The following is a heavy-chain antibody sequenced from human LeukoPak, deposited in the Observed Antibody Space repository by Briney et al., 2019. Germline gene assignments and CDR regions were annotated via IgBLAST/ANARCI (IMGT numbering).Heavy chain of an antibody. J-gene: IGHJ6*02. CDR1: GFTFSSYW. CDR3: ARYFGDPQGMDV. V-gene: IGHV3-48*02. CDR2: ISGSSGMI. Sequence: GGSLRLSCAASGFTFSSYWMSWVRQAPGKGLEWVAYISGSSGMIYYADSVRGRFTISRDNAKNSLCLQMNSLRDEDTAVYYCARYFGDPQGMDVWGQGTTVTVTS. D-gene: IGHD3-10*01.